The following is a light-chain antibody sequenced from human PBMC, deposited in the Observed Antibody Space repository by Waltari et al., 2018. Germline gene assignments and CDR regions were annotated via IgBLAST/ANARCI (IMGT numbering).Light chain of an antibody. CDR2: AAS. Sequence: AIRMTQSPSSLSASIGDRVTISCRASQGVSTYLAWYQQKPGKAPSLLLHAASTLQSGVPSRFSGSGTGTDFNLTITCLQSEDFATYYCQQYHDYPWTFGQGTKVDI. CDR3: QQYHDYPWT. J-gene: IGKJ1*01. V-gene: IGKV1-8*01. CDR1: QGVSTY.